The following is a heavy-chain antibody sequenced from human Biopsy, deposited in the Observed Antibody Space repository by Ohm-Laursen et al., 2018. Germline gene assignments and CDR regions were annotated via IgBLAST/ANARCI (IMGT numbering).Heavy chain of an antibody. CDR3: ERDYQPHLMTIYYYYYGMDV. D-gene: IGHD2-2*01. V-gene: IGHV1-18*01. J-gene: IGHJ6*02. CDR1: GGTFINYA. Sequence: SVKVSCKASGGTFINYAISWVRQAPGQGLEWMGWISAYNGHTKFARKFQDRVTMTTDTSTSTAYMELRSLRSDDTAVYYCERDYQPHLMTIYYYYYGMDVWGQGTTVTVSS. CDR2: ISAYNGHT.